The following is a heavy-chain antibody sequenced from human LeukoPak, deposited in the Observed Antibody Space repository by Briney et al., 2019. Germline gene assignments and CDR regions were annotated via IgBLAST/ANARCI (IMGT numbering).Heavy chain of an antibody. Sequence: GGSLRLSCAASGFTFSSYWMHWVRQAPGKGLVWVSRINSDGSSTSYADSVKGRFTISRGNAKNTLYLQMNSLRAEDTAVYYCAREHGYDFWSGYYPSLDYWGQGTLVTVSS. V-gene: IGHV3-74*01. CDR2: INSDGSST. J-gene: IGHJ4*02. D-gene: IGHD3-3*01. CDR1: GFTFSSYW. CDR3: AREHGYDFWSGYYPSLDY.